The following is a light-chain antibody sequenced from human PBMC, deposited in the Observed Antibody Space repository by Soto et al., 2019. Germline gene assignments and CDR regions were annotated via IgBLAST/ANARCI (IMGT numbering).Light chain of an antibody. V-gene: IGKV3-15*01. CDR3: QQYNNWPKT. J-gene: IGKJ1*01. CDR2: GAS. CDR1: QSVSSN. Sequence: EIVMTQSPATLSVSPGERATLSCRASQSVSSNLAWYQQKLGQAPRLLIYGASTRATGIPARFSGSGSGTEFTLTISSLQSEDFAVYYCQQYNNWPKTFGQGTK.